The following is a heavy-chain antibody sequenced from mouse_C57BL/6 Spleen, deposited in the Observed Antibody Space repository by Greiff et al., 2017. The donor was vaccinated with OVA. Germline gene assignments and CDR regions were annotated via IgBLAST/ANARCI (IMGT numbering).Heavy chain of an antibody. Sequence: VQLQQSGPELVKPGASVKISCKASGYSFTDYNMNWVKQSHGKSLEWIGVINPNYGTISYNQKFKGKATLTVDQSSSTAYMQLNSLTSEDSAVYYCASGGWFPSWFAYWGQGTLVTVSA. V-gene: IGHV1-39*01. CDR2: INPNYGTI. J-gene: IGHJ3*01. D-gene: IGHD2-3*01. CDR3: ASGGWFPSWFAY. CDR1: GYSFTDYN.